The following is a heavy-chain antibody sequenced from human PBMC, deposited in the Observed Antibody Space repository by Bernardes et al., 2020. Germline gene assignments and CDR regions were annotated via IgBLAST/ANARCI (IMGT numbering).Heavy chain of an antibody. Sequence: SETLSLTCTVSGGSISGYYWSWIRQPPGKGLEWIGYIYYSGSTNYNPSLKSRVTISVDTSKNQFSLKLSSVTAADTAVYYCARAAHSGSYYPYYYYYMDVWGKGTTVTVSS. CDR2: IYYSGST. CDR3: ARAAHSGSYYPYYYYYMDV. CDR1: GGSISGYY. D-gene: IGHD1-26*01. V-gene: IGHV4-59*01. J-gene: IGHJ6*03.